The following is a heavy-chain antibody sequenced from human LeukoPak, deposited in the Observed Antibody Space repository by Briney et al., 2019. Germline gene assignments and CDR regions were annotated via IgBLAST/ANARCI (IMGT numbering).Heavy chain of an antibody. CDR1: GFTFSSYG. CDR3: ARPDYDSSGYADY. CDR2: IWFDGSNK. V-gene: IGHV3-33*01. D-gene: IGHD3-22*01. Sequence: GRSLRLSCAASGFTFSSYGMHWVCQAPGKGLEWVAVIWFDGSNKYYADSVKGRFTISRDNSKNTLYLQMNSLRAEDTAVYYCARPDYDSSGYADYWGQGTLVTVSS. J-gene: IGHJ4*02.